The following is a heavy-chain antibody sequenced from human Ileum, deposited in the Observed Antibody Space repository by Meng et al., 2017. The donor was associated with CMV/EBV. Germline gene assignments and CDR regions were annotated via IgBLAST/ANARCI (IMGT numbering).Heavy chain of an antibody. J-gene: IGHJ6*02. Sequence: GGSLRLSCAASGFTFDDYAMHWVRQAPGKGLEWVSGISWNSGSIGYADSVKGRFTISRDNAKNSLYLQMNSLRAEDTALYYCAKGASYDFWSGNYGMDVWGQGTTVTVSS. CDR2: ISWNSGSI. CDR3: AKGASYDFWSGNYGMDV. D-gene: IGHD3-3*01. V-gene: IGHV3-9*01. CDR1: GFTFDDYA.